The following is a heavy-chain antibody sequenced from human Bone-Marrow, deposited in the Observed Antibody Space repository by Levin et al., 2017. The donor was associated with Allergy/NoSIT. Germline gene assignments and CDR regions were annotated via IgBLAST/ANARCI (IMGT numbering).Heavy chain of an antibody. D-gene: IGHD1-26*01. CDR1: GFTFSSFS. Sequence: SCAASGFTFSSFSMHWVRQAPGKGLHWVSSISRTASYIDYADSVKGRFIISRDTANNSLYLQMNSLRAEDSGVYYCARVRWEPVGIDYWGQGTLVTVSS. CDR3: ARVRWEPVGIDY. J-gene: IGHJ4*02. CDR2: ISRTASYI. V-gene: IGHV3-21*01.